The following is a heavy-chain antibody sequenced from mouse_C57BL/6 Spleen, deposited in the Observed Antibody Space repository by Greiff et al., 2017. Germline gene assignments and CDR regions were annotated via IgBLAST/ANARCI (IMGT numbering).Heavy chain of an antibody. CDR2: ISYDGST. Sequence: EVQLQESGPGLVKPSQSLSLTCSVTGYSITSGYYWNWIRQFPGNKLEWMGYISYDGSTNYNPSLTNRISITRDTSKNQFFLKLNSVTTEDTATYYCARGGYYGYDVGFAYWGQGNLVTGSA. D-gene: IGHD2-2*01. CDR1: GYSITSGYY. CDR3: ARGGYYGYDVGFAY. V-gene: IGHV3-6*01. J-gene: IGHJ3*01.